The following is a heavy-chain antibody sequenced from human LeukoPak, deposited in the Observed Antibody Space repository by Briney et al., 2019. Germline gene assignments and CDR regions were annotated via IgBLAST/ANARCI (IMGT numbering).Heavy chain of an antibody. V-gene: IGHV1-8*01. CDR1: GYTFTSYD. CDR2: MNPNSGNT. CDR3: ATAGGNYYDSSGYYSPFDY. J-gene: IGHJ4*02. D-gene: IGHD3-22*01. Sequence: ASVKISCKASGYTFTSYDINWVRQATGQGLEWMGWMNPNSGNTGYAQKSQGRVTMTRNTSISTAYMELSSLRSEDTAVYYCATAGGNYYDSSGYYSPFDYWGQGTLVTVSS.